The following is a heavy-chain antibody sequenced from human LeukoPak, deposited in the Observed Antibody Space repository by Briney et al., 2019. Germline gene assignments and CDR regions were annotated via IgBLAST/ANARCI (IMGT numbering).Heavy chain of an antibody. CDR1: GYNFNTYG. V-gene: IGHV1-3*03. CDR2: IHSGNGHT. J-gene: IGHJ4*02. CDR3: ARDSRGPPDTAMVNCFDY. D-gene: IGHD5-18*01. Sequence: GASVKVSCKTSGYNFNTYGIHWVRQAPGQRLEWMGWIHSGNGHTKYSQEFQGRVTITWDTSATTAYMELSSLRSDDMAVYYCARDSRGPPDTAMVNCFDYWGQGTLVTVSS.